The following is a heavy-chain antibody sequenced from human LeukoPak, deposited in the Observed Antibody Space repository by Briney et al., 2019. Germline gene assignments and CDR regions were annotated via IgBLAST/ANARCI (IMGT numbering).Heavy chain of an antibody. CDR2: ISAYNGNT. V-gene: IGHV1-18*01. D-gene: IGHD3-3*01. CDR1: GYTFTDYG. Sequence: ASVKVSCKASGYTFTDYGITWVRQAPGQGLEWMGWISAYNGNTNYAQKLQGRVTMTTDTSTSTAYIDLRSLRSDDTAVYYCARVDAREPITIFVPTRGNWFDPWGQGTLVTVSS. CDR3: ARVDAREPITIFVPTRGNWFDP. J-gene: IGHJ5*02.